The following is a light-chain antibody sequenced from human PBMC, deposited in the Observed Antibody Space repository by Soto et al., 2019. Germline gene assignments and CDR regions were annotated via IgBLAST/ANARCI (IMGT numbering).Light chain of an antibody. CDR3: QHYDSLPIT. V-gene: IGKV3-20*01. CDR2: GAS. CDR1: QSISSNY. Sequence: DIVMTQSPGTLSLSPGERATLSCRASQSISSNYLAWYQQKPGQAPRLLIYGASSRATGIPNRFSGSGSGTDFTLTISRLEPEDFAVFYCQHYDSLPITFGQGTRLEIK. J-gene: IGKJ5*01.